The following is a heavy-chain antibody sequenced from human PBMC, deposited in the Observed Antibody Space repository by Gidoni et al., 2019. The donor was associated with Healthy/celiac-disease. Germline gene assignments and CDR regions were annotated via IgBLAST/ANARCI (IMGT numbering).Heavy chain of an antibody. CDR3: ARRLFLPVVAHGSGGLYAFDI. CDR1: GYSFTSYW. CDR2: IYPGDSDT. J-gene: IGHJ3*02. Sequence: EVQLVQSGAEVKKPGESLKISCKGSGYSFTSYWIGWVRQMPGKGLEWMGIIYPGDSDTRYSPSFQGQVTISADKSISTAYLQWSSLKASDTAMYYCARRLFLPVVAHGSGGLYAFDIWGQGTMVTVSS. D-gene: IGHD3-22*01. V-gene: IGHV5-51*01.